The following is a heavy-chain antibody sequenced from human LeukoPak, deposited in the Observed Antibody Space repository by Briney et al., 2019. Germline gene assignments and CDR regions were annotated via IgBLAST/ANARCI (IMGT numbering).Heavy chain of an antibody. V-gene: IGHV4-59*01. Sequence: SETLSLTCTVSDDSISDYHRGWIWQPPGKGLEWIGYFHNSGTSTYNPSLKSRVTISADTSKNQFSLKLNSLTTADTAVYYCTRGAGWLIDYWGQGILVTVSS. CDR1: DDSISDYH. J-gene: IGHJ4*02. CDR2: FHNSGTS. D-gene: IGHD3-16*01. CDR3: TRGAGWLIDY.